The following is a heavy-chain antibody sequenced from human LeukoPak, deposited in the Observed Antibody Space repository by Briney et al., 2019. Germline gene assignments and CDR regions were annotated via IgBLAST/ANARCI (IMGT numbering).Heavy chain of an antibody. CDR3: ARVFVVVPAPTGGAFDI. V-gene: IGHV4-39*07. J-gene: IGHJ3*02. Sequence: SETLSLTCTVSGGSISSSSYYWGWIRRPPGKGLEWIGSIYYSGSSYYNPSLKSRVTISVDTSKNQFSLKLSSVTAADTAVYYCARVFVVVPAPTGGAFDIWGQGTMVTVSS. D-gene: IGHD2-2*01. CDR2: IYYSGSS. CDR1: GGSISSSSYY.